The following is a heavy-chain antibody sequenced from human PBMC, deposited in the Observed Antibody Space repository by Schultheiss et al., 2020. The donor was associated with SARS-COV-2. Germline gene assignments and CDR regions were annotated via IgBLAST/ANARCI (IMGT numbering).Heavy chain of an antibody. J-gene: IGHJ4*02. CDR3: ARDLGYSYGHFDY. Sequence: SQTLSLTCTVSGGSISSGGYYWSWIRQPPGKGLEWIGEIYHSGSTNYNPSLKSRVTISVDKSKNQFSLKLSSVTAADTAVYYCARDLGYSYGHFDYWGQGTLVTVSS. CDR2: IYHSGST. V-gene: IGHV4-61*08. D-gene: IGHD5-18*01. CDR1: GGSISSGGYY.